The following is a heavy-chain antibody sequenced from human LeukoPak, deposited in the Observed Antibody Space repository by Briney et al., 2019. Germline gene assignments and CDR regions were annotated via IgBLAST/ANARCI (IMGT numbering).Heavy chain of an antibody. D-gene: IGHD5-18*01. V-gene: IGHV3-48*03. CDR3: ARTDTIYSYGTFDY. CDR2: ISSSGSTI. CDR1: GFTFSSYE. J-gene: IGHJ4*02. Sequence: GGSLRLSRAASGFTFSSYEMNWVRQAPGKGLEWVSYISSSGSTIYYADSVKGRFTISRDNAKNSLYLQMNSLRAEDTAVYYCARTDTIYSYGTFDYWGQGTLVTVSS.